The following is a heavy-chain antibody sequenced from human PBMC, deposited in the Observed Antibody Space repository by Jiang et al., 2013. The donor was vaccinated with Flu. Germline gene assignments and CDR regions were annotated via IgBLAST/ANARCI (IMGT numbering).Heavy chain of an antibody. Sequence: GPGLVKPSETLSLTCTVSGGSISSYYWSWIRQPPGKGLEWIGYIYHRGSTNYNPSLKSRVTISVDTSKNQFSLKLSSVTAADTAVYYCARHHETTRVRYFDYWGQGTLVTVSS. CDR2: IYHRGST. CDR3: ARHHETTRVRYFDY. J-gene: IGHJ4*02. V-gene: IGHV4-59*08. D-gene: IGHD3-10*01. CDR1: GGSISSYY.